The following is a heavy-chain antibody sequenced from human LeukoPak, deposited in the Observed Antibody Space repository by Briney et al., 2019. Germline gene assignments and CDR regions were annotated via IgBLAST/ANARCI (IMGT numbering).Heavy chain of an antibody. CDR3: ALGSINYSDY. D-gene: IGHD2-21*01. CDR1: GFTFSTSA. CDR2: ISGSGGPT. J-gene: IGHJ4*02. V-gene: IGHV3-23*01. Sequence: GGSLRLSCAASGFTFSTSAMSWVRQAPGKGLEWVSSISGSGGPTYYADSVKGRFTISRDDSKNTLYLQMNSLRAEDTAVYYCALGSINYSDYWGQGTLVTVSS.